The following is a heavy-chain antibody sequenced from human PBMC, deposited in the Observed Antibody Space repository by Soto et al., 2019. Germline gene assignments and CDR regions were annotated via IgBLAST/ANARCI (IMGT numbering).Heavy chain of an antibody. CDR3: ARGGVQHHNWFDP. CDR1: GGSISSGDYY. V-gene: IGHV4-30-4*01. J-gene: IGHJ5*02. CDR2: IYYSGST. Sequence: SETLSLTCTVSGGSISSGDYYWSWIRQPPGKGLEWIGYIYYSGSTYYNPSPKSRVTISVDTSKNQFSLKLSSVTAADTAVYYCARGGVQHHNWFDPWGQGTLVTVSS. D-gene: IGHD1-1*01.